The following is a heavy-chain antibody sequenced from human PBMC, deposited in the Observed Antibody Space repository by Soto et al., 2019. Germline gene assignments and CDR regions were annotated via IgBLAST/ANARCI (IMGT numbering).Heavy chain of an antibody. J-gene: IGHJ6*02. D-gene: IGHD3-16*01. V-gene: IGHV3-7*01. CDR1: GFTFSFYW. Sequence: EVQLVESGGGLVQPRGSQRLSCAVSGFTFSFYWMAWVRQAPGKGLEWVASINQDGSDKSYVDSVRGRFTISRDDDKNSLYLQMNSLGAEDTAVYYCARVRRRDWAMLQTVTYFYYGMDVWGQGTTVTVSS. CDR3: ARVRRRDWAMLQTVTYFYYGMDV. CDR2: INQDGSDK.